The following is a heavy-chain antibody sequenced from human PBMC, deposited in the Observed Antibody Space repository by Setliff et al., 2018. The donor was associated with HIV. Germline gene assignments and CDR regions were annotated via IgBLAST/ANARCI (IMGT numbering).Heavy chain of an antibody. Sequence: SETLSLTCTVSGASITSGEYSWTWIRQHPGKGLEWIGYNFNSGSTNYNPSLKSRVTISVDMSKNQFSLRLDSVTAADTAVYYCARQHGSSWRFDPWGQGTLVTVS. CDR1: GASITSGEYS. CDR2: NFNSGST. J-gene: IGHJ5*02. D-gene: IGHD6-13*01. V-gene: IGHV4-61*08. CDR3: ARQHGSSWRFDP.